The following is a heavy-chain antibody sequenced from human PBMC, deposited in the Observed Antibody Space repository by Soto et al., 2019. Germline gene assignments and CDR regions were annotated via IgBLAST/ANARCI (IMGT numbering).Heavy chain of an antibody. J-gene: IGHJ4*02. CDR1: GFTFSSYG. Sequence: LRLSCAASGFTFSSYGMHWVRQAPGKGLEWVAVISYDGSNKYYADSVKGRFTISRDNSKNTLYLQVNSLRAEDTAVYYCAKDSGYNYFDYWGQGTLVTVSS. CDR3: AKDSGYNYFDY. CDR2: ISYDGSNK. D-gene: IGHD1-1*01. V-gene: IGHV3-30*18.